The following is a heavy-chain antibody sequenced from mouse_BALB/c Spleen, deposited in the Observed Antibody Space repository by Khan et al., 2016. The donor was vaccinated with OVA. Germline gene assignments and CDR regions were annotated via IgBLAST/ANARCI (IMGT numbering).Heavy chain of an antibody. J-gene: IGHJ2*01. CDR2: ILPGSGSR. D-gene: IGHD1-1*01. Sequence: QVQLKQSGAELMKPGASVKISCKATGYTFSSYWLEWVKQRPGHGLEWIGEILPGSGSRNYNEKFKGKATFTADISSKTTYMQLSSLTSEDSAVFYCARGREGSRDDLDYWGQGTAVT. V-gene: IGHV1-9*01. CDR3: ARGREGSRDDLDY. CDR1: GYTFSSYW.